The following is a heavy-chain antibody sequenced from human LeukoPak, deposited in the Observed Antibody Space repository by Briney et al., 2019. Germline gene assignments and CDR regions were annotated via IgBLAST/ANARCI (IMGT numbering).Heavy chain of an antibody. V-gene: IGHV1-46*01. D-gene: IGHD2-2*01. Sequence: GASVKVSCKASGYTFTSYYMHWVRQAPGQGLEWMGIINPSGGSTSYAQKLQGRVTMTRDTSTSTVYMEPSSLRSEDTAVYYCARAHPGDLIVVVPAAIELSDGMDVWGKGTTVTVSS. CDR3: ARAHPGDLIVVVPAAIELSDGMDV. CDR2: INPSGGST. CDR1: GYTFTSYY. J-gene: IGHJ6*04.